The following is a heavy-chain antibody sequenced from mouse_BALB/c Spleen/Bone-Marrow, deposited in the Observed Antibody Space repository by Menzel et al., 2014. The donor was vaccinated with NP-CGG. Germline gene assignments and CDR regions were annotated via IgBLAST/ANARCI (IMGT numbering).Heavy chain of an antibody. D-gene: IGHD1-1*01. CDR3: ARGGYYGSSHFDY. Sequence: EVQRVESGPDLVKPSQSLSLTCTVTGYSITSGYSCHWIRQFPGNKLEWMGYIHYSGSTNYNPSLKSRISITRDTSKNQFFLQLNSVTTEDTATYYCARGGYYGSSHFDYWGQGTTLTVSS. CDR2: IHYSGST. CDR1: GYSITSGYS. J-gene: IGHJ2*01. V-gene: IGHV3-1*02.